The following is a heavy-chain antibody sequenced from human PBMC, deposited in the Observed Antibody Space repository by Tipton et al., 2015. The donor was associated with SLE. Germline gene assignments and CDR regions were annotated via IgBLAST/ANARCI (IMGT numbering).Heavy chain of an antibody. D-gene: IGHD1-26*01. CDR1: GFTVNTNY. CDR3: GRIVGSGRDIQH. J-gene: IGHJ1*01. V-gene: IGHV3-53*01. CDR2: IYTGGGT. Sequence: QLVQSGGGLIQPGGSVRLSCAASGFTVNTNYMTWVRQAPGKGLNWVSIIYTGGGTYYADSVKGRLTISRDNSKNILYLQMNSLRAEDTAVYYCGRIVGSGRDIQHWGQGTLVTVSS.